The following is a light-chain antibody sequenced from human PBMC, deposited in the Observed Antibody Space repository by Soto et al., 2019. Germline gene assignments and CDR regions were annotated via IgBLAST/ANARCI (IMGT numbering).Light chain of an antibody. J-gene: IGLJ2*01. CDR3: AAWDDSLKGPV. CDR2: SNN. Sequence: QAVVTQPPSASGTPGQRFTISCSGSSSNIGSNSVNWYQQLPGTAPKLLIYSNNQRPSGVPDRFSGSKSGTSASLAISGLQSEDEADYDCAAWDDSLKGPVFGGGTKLTVL. CDR1: SSNIGSNS. V-gene: IGLV1-44*01.